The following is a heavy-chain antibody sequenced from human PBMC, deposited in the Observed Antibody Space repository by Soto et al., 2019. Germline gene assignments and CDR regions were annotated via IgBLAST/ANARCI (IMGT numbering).Heavy chain of an antibody. CDR1: GGSISRGGYY. J-gene: IGHJ4*02. D-gene: IGHD3-22*01. CDR2: IYYSGST. CDR3: ARIGLYDSDDYYYPYY. V-gene: IGHV4-31*03. Sequence: SETLSLTCTVSGGSISRGGYYWSWIRQHPGKGLEWIGYIYYSGSTYYNPSLKSRVTISVDTSKNQFSLKLSSVTAADTAVYYCARIGLYDSDDYYYPYYWGQGTLVTVSS.